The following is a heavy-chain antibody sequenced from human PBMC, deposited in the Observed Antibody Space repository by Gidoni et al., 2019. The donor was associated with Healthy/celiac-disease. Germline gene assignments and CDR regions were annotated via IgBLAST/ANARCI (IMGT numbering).Heavy chain of an antibody. CDR2: INHSGGST. CDR1: GYTFTSYY. Sequence: QVQLVQSGAEVKKPGASVKVSCKASGYTFTSYYMHWVRQAPGQGLEWMGIINHSGGSTSYAQKFQGRVTMTRDTSTSTVYMELSSLRSEDTAVYYCARETDSCSGGSCYPPGMDVWGQGTTVTVSS. D-gene: IGHD2-15*01. V-gene: IGHV1-46*01. J-gene: IGHJ6*02. CDR3: ARETDSCSGGSCYPPGMDV.